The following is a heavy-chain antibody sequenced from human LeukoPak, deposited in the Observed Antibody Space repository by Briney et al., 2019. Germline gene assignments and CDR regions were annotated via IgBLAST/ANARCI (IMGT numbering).Heavy chain of an antibody. CDR2: IRSKANSYAT. CDR3: ARVPRGVKYSSTWLGYLDY. CDR1: GFTFSGSA. V-gene: IGHV3-73*01. Sequence: PGGSLRLSCAASGFTFSGSAMRWVRQASGKGLEWVGRIRSKANSYATAYAASVKGRFTISRDDSKNTAYLQMNSLRAEDTAVYFCARVPRGVKYSSTWLGYLDYWGQGTLVTVSS. J-gene: IGHJ4*02. D-gene: IGHD6-13*01.